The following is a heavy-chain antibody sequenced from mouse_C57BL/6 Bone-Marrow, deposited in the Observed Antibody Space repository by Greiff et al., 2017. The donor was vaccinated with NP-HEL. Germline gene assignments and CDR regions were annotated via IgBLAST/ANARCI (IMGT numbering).Heavy chain of an antibody. CDR2: IYPSDSET. CDR3: ARGAGGYFDV. Sequence: QVQLQQPGAELVRPGSSVKLSCKASGYTFTSYWMDWVKQRPGQGLEWIGNIYPSDSETHYNQKFKDKATLTVDKSSSTAYMQLSSLTSEDSAVYYCARGAGGYFDVWGTGTTVTVSS. CDR1: GYTFTSYW. J-gene: IGHJ1*03. V-gene: IGHV1-61*01.